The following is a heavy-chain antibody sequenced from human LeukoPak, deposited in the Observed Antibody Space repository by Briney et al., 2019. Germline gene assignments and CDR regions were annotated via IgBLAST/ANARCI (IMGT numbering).Heavy chain of an antibody. J-gene: IGHJ4*02. D-gene: IGHD3-3*01. CDR2: ISYDGSNK. V-gene: IGHV3-30*18. CDR3: AKIPNHHYDFWSGYYTGGSGFDY. Sequence: GGSLRLSCAASGFTFSSYGMHWVRQAPGKGLEWVAVISYDGSNKYYADSVKGRFTISRDNSKNTLYLQMNSLRAEDTAVYYCAKIPNHHYDFWSGYYTGGSGFDYWGQGTLVTVSS. CDR1: GFTFSSYG.